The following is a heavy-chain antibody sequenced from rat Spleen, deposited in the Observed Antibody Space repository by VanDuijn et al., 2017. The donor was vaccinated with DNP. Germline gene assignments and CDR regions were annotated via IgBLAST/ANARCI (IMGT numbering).Heavy chain of an antibody. CDR1: GFNFNDYW. V-gene: IGHV5-22*01. CDR2: ISYDGGST. Sequence: EVKLVESGGGLVQPGRSLKLSCAASGFNFNDYWVGWVRQAPKKGLEWVAYISYDGGSTYYRDSVKGRFTIFRDNAKSTLYLQMSKLGSEDTAIYYCARGPNYGGYADYFDYWGQGVMVTVSS. CDR3: ARGPNYGGYADYFDY. J-gene: IGHJ2*01. D-gene: IGHD1-11*01.